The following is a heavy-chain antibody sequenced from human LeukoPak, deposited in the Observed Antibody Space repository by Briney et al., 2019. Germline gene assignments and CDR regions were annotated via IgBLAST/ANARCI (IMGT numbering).Heavy chain of an antibody. J-gene: IGHJ6*02. CDR1: GGSFSGYY. CDR3: ARWPRMAAAGPYYYYYGMDV. Sequence: SETLSLTCAVYGGSFSGYYWSWIRQPPGKGLEWTGEINHSGSTNYNPSLKSRVTISVDTSKNQFSLKLSSVTAADTAVYYCARWPRMAAAGPYYYYYGMDVWGQGTTVTVSS. V-gene: IGHV4-34*01. CDR2: INHSGST. D-gene: IGHD6-13*01.